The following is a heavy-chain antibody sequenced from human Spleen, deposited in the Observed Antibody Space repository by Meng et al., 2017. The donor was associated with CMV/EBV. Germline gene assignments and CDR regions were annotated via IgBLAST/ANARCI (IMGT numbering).Heavy chain of an antibody. V-gene: IGHV4-59*01. CDR2: IYYSGST. CDR3: ATGRDGYKTNFDY. D-gene: IGHD5-24*01. J-gene: IGHJ4*02. Sequence: GSLRLSCTVSGGSISSYYWSWIRQPPGKGLEWIGYIYYSGSTNYNPSLKSRVTMLVDTSKNQFSLKLSSVTAADTVVYYCATGRDGYKTNFDYWGQGTLVTVSS. CDR1: GGSISSYY.